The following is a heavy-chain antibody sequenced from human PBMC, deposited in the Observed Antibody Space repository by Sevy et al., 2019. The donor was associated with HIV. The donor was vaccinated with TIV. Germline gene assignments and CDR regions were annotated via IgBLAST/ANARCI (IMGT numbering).Heavy chain of an antibody. J-gene: IGHJ3*02. CDR1: GFTFSSYA. CDR2: ISGSGGST. CDR3: AKSQAGYYGSGSYWGNAFDI. Sequence: GGCLRLSCAASGFTFSSYAMSWVRQAPGKGLEWVSAISGSGGSTYYADSVKGRFTISRDNSKNMPYLQMNSLRADDTAVYYCAKSQAGYYGSGSYWGNAFDIWGQGTMVTVSS. V-gene: IGHV3-23*01. D-gene: IGHD3-10*01.